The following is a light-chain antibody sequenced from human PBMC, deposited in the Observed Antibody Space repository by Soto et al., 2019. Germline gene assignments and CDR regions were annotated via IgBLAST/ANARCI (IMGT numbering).Light chain of an antibody. V-gene: IGKV3-20*01. J-gene: IGKJ5*01. CDR1: QSVSSNF. CDR2: GAS. CDR3: QQYGSSPVT. Sequence: EIVLTQSPGTLSLSPGERATLSCRASQSVSSNFLAWYQQKPGQAPRLLIYGASSRATGIPDRFSGSGSGTDFTLTISRLEPEDFAVYYCQQYGSSPVTFGQGTRLEIK.